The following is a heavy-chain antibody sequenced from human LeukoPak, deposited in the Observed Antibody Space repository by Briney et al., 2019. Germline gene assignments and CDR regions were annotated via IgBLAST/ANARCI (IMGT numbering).Heavy chain of an antibody. CDR2: IYSGGST. D-gene: IGHD6-13*01. CDR1: GFTFSSYA. V-gene: IGHV3-66*01. CDR3: ARGPWSSSWDYYFDH. J-gene: IGHJ4*02. Sequence: GGSLRLSCAASGFTFSSYAMSWVRQAPGKGLEWVSGIYSGGSTYYADSVKGRFTISRDNSKNTMYLEMDYLRADDTAVYYCARGPWSSSWDYYFDHWGQGTLVTVSS.